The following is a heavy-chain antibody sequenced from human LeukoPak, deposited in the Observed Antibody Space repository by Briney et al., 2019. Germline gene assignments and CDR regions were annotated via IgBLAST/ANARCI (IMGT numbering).Heavy chain of an antibody. J-gene: IGHJ5*02. V-gene: IGHV4-61*02. CDR2: IYTSGST. Sequence: TLSLSCAVYGGTISSGSYYWSWIRQPAGKGLEWIGRIYTSGSTNYNPSLKSRVTISVDTSKNQYSLKLSSVTAADTAVYYCAREALVVVPAATYNWFDPWGQGTLVTVFS. CDR1: GGTISSGSYY. D-gene: IGHD2-2*01. CDR3: AREALVVVPAATYNWFDP.